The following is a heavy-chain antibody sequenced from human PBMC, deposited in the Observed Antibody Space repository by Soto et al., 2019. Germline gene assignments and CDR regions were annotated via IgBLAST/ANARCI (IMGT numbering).Heavy chain of an antibody. D-gene: IGHD4-17*01. Sequence: QVQLVESGGGVVPPGTSLRLSCAASGFTFSTYGMHWVRQTPGKGLEWVALISYDGTNKYYADSVKGRFTISRDNSKXXXXXXXXXXXXXXXAVYYCAKDLQAYGDYDYYCYGLDVW. V-gene: IGHV3-30*03. J-gene: IGHJ6*01. CDR3: AKDLQAYGDYDYYCYGLDV. CDR2: ISYDGTNK. CDR1: GFTFSTYG.